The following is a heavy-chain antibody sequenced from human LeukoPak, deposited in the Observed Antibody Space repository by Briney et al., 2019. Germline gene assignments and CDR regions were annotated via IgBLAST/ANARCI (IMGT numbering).Heavy chain of an antibody. CDR1: GFTFSSYW. CDR2: ISSSGSTI. CDR3: ARVSVAGPFDY. J-gene: IGHJ4*02. D-gene: IGHD6-19*01. V-gene: IGHV3-48*04. Sequence: GGSLRLSCAASGFTFSSYWMHWVRQAPGKGLEWVSYISSSGSTIYYADSVKGRFTISRDNAKNSLYLQMNSLRAEDTAVYYCARVSVAGPFDYWGQGTLVTVSS.